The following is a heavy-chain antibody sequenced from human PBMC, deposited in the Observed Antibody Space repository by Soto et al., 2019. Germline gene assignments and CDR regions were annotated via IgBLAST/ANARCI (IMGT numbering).Heavy chain of an antibody. CDR1: GGSISRYY. CDR3: ARGSDFWSGYRDAFDI. Sequence: QVQLQESGPGLVKPSETLSLTCTVSGGSISRYYWSWIRQPPGKGLEWIGYIYYSGSTNYNPSLKGRFTIPVDTSKNQFSLKLSSVTAADTAVYYCARGSDFWSGYRDAFDIWGQGTMVTVFS. V-gene: IGHV4-59*01. CDR2: IYYSGST. J-gene: IGHJ3*02. D-gene: IGHD3-3*01.